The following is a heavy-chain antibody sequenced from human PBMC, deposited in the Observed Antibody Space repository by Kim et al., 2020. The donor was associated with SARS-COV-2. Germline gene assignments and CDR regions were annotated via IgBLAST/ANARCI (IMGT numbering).Heavy chain of an antibody. CDR2: ISAYNGNT. Sequence: ASVKVSCKASGYTFTSYGISWVRQAPGQGLEWMGWISAYNGNTNYAQKLQGRVTMTTDTSTSTAYMELRSLRSDDTAVYYCARSPLRYFDWLFLDYWGQGTLVTVSS. V-gene: IGHV1-18*01. CDR3: ARSPLRYFDWLFLDY. J-gene: IGHJ4*02. CDR1: GYTFTSYG. D-gene: IGHD3-9*01.